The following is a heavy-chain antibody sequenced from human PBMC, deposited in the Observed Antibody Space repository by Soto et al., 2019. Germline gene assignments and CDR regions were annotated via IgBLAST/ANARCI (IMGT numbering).Heavy chain of an antibody. V-gene: IGHV3-23*05. CDR1: GFTFHDYA. J-gene: IGHJ4*02. Sequence: PGGSLRLSCATSGFTFHDYAMSWVRQAPGKGLEWVSAIAFTGSATYYADSVKGRFTISRDNAKNSLYLQMNSLRAEDTAVYYCASGYSGQSGFDYWGQGTLVTVSS. D-gene: IGHD5-12*01. CDR2: IAFTGSAT. CDR3: ASGYSGQSGFDY.